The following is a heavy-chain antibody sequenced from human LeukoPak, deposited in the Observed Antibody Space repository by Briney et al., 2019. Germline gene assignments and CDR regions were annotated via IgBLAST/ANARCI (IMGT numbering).Heavy chain of an antibody. Sequence: PGGSLRLSCAASGFTFSSYGMHWVRQAPGKGLEWVAVISYDGSNKYYADSVKGRFTISRDNSKNTLYLQMDSLRAEDTAVYYCAKGRAQCINGVCYNYGMDVWGQGTTVTVSS. J-gene: IGHJ6*02. V-gene: IGHV3-30*18. CDR2: ISYDGSNK. CDR3: AKGRAQCINGVCYNYGMDV. D-gene: IGHD2-8*01. CDR1: GFTFSSYG.